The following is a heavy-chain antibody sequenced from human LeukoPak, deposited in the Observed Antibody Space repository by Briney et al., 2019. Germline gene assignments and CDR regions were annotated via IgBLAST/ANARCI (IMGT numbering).Heavy chain of an antibody. D-gene: IGHD1-26*01. J-gene: IGHJ4*02. CDR2: IYYSGSTYYSGST. CDR3: ARDVGANPGYFDY. V-gene: IGHV4-61*01. CDR1: GGSININSFY. Sequence: SETLSLTCTVSGGSININSFYWTWIRQPPGKGLEWIGYIYYSGSTYYSGSTNYNPSLKSRVTISVDTSKNQFSLKLSSVTAADTAVYYCARDVGANPGYFDYWGQGTLVTVSS.